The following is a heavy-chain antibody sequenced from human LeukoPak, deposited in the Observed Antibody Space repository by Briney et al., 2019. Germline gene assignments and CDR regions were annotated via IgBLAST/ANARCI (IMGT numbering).Heavy chain of an antibody. D-gene: IGHD3-10*01. V-gene: IGHV4-34*01. CDR1: GGSLGNYF. Sequence: PSETLSLTCTVYGGSLGNYFWSWIRQPPGKGLEWIGEIKPGGITNHNPSLKSRVTISLDTSKNQLSLKLISATAADTAVYYCVRGFSGVVGDYGGEGPRVTVSS. J-gene: IGHJ4*02. CDR3: VRGFSGVVGDY. CDR2: IKPGGIT.